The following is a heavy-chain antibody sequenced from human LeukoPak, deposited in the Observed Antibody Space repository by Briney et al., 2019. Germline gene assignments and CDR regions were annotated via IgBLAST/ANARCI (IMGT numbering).Heavy chain of an antibody. CDR3: AREYSDILTGYYLFDS. D-gene: IGHD3-9*01. V-gene: IGHV4-31*03. CDR2: IFYSGST. Sequence: SQTLSLTCTVSGGXINSGVYYWSWIRQYPGKGLEWIGSIFYSGSTYYNPSLKSRFTISVDTSKNQFSLKLSSVTAADTAVYYCAREYSDILTGYYLFDSWGRGTLVTVSS. CDR1: GGXINSGVYY. J-gene: IGHJ4*02.